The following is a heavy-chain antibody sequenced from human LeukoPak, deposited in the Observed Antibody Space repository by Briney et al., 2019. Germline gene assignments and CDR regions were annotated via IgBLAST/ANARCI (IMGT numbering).Heavy chain of an antibody. J-gene: IGHJ3*02. CDR1: GFNFYNFW. CDR2: IRRDGSET. Sequence: GGSLRLSCAASGFNFYNFWMTWVRQAPGKGLEWVANIRRDGSETHYVDSVMGRFTISRDNAKNSLYLQMNSLRAEDTAVYYCARDDTHYGSSGSFYDAFDIWGQGTMVTVSS. CDR3: ARDDTHYGSSGSFYDAFDI. D-gene: IGHD3-22*01. V-gene: IGHV3-7*01.